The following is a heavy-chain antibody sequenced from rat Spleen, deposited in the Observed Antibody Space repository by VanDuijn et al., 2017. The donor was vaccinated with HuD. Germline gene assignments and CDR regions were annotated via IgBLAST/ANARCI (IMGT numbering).Heavy chain of an antibody. CDR3: ARGVADY. Sequence: EVQLVESGGGLVQPGGSLKLSCVASGFTFNNYWMTWIRQAPGKGLEWVASITNASGRTYYPDSVKGRFTISRDDAQSTLYLQMNSLRSDDTATYYCARGVADYWGQGVMVTVSS. J-gene: IGHJ2*01. CDR2: ITNASGRT. CDR1: GFTFNNYW. V-gene: IGHV5-31*01.